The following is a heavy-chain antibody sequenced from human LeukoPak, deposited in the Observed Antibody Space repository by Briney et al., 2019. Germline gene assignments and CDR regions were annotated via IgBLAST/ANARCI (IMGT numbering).Heavy chain of an antibody. CDR2: IKQDGSEK. V-gene: IGHV3-7*01. CDR3: AGRITIFGVVI. CDR1: GFTFSSYW. D-gene: IGHD3-3*01. J-gene: IGHJ4*02. Sequence: PGGSLRLSCAASGFTFSSYWMSWVRQAPGKGLEWVANIKQDGSEKYYVDSMKGRFTISRDNAMNSLYLQMNSLRAEDTAVYYCAGRITIFGVVIWGQGTLVTVSS.